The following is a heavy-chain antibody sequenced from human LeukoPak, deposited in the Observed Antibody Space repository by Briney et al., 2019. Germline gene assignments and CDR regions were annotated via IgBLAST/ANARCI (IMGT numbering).Heavy chain of an antibody. CDR1: GYTLTELS. Sequence: ASVKVSCKVSGYTLTELSMHWVRQAPGKGLEWMGGYDPEDGETIYAQKFQGRVTMTEDTSTDTAYMELSSLRSEDTAVYYCATDQRAILGVVIHDAFDIWGQGTMVTVSS. CDR3: ATDQRAILGVVIHDAFDI. V-gene: IGHV1-24*01. CDR2: YDPEDGET. J-gene: IGHJ3*02. D-gene: IGHD3-3*01.